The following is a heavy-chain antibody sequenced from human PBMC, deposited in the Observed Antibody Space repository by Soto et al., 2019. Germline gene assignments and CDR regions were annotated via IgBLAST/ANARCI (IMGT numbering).Heavy chain of an antibody. CDR2: INSDGSSR. D-gene: IGHD6-13*01. V-gene: IGHV3-74*01. CDR1: GFTFSSDW. Sequence: GSLRLSCVASGFTFSSDWMHWVRQAPGKGLVWVSRINSDGSSRSSGDSVKGRFTISRDNAKNTLYLQMNSLRAEDTAVYYCARGVAGAGGSYGMDVWGQGTTVTVSS. CDR3: ARGVAGAGGSYGMDV. J-gene: IGHJ6*02.